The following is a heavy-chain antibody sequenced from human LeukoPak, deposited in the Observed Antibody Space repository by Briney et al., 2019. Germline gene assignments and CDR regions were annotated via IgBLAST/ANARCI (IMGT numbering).Heavy chain of an antibody. CDR1: GYTLTELS. J-gene: IGHJ3*02. Sequence: ASVKVSCKVSGYTLTELSMHWVRQAPGKGLEWMGGFDPEDGETIYAQKFQGRVTMTEDTSTDTAYMELSSLRSEDTAVYYCASVALYCSSTSCYRSGAFDIWGQGTMVTVSS. V-gene: IGHV1-24*01. D-gene: IGHD2-2*02. CDR2: FDPEDGET. CDR3: ASVALYCSSTSCYRSGAFDI.